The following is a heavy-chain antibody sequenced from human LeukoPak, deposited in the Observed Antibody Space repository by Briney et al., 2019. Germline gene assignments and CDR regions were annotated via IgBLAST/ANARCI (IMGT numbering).Heavy chain of an antibody. CDR2: IKEDGSVK. CDR3: ARGHSSSSDDFDY. CDR1: GFTFSSYW. J-gene: IGHJ4*02. Sequence: GGSLRFSCAASGFTFSSYWMSWVRQAPGKGLEWVANIKEDGSVKQCVDSVKGRFTISRDNAKSSLYLQMNSLRVEDTAVYFCARGHSSSSDDFDYWGQGALVAVSS. V-gene: IGHV3-7*01. D-gene: IGHD6-19*01.